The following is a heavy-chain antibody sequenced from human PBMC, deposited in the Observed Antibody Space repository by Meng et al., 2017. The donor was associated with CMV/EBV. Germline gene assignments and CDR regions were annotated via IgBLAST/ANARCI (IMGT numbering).Heavy chain of an antibody. Sequence: GESLKISCAASGFTFSSYWMHWVRQAPGKGLVWVSRINSDGSSTSYADSVKGRFTISRDNAKNTLYLQMNSLRAEDTAVYYCARLERLLGHPYYYYGMDVWGQGTTVTVSS. CDR2: INSDGSST. D-gene: IGHD2-21*01. J-gene: IGHJ6*02. CDR3: ARLERLLGHPYYYYGMDV. V-gene: IGHV3-74*01. CDR1: GFTFSSYW.